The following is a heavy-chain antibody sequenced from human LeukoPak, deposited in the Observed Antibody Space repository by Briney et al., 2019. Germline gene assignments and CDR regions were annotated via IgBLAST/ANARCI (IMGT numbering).Heavy chain of an antibody. CDR2: INPSGGST. V-gene: IGHV1-46*01. Sequence: ASVKVSCKASGYTFTSYGISWVRQAPGQGLEWMGIINPSGGSTSYAQKFQGRVTMTRDTSISTAYMELSRLRSDDTAVYYCARDRGRYYDSTGYYMVDAFDIWGQGTMVTVSS. J-gene: IGHJ3*02. CDR3: ARDRGRYYDSTGYYMVDAFDI. D-gene: IGHD3-22*01. CDR1: GYTFTSYG.